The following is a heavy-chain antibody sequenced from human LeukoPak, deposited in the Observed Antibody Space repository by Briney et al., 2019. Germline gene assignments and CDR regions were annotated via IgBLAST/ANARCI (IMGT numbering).Heavy chain of an antibody. CDR3: ARETAFWAAAGTPSWFDP. Sequence: SETLSLTCTVSGGSISSGDYYWRWIRKPPGKGLEWIGYIYYSGSTYYNPSLKSRVTISVDTSKNQFSLKLSSVTAADTAVYYCARETAFWAAAGTPSWFDPWGQGTLVTVSS. J-gene: IGHJ5*02. D-gene: IGHD6-13*01. CDR2: IYYSGST. V-gene: IGHV4-30-4*08. CDR1: GGSISSGDYY.